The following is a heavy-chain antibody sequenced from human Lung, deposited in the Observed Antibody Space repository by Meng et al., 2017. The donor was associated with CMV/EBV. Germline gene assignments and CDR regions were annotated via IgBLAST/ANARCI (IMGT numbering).Heavy chain of an antibody. D-gene: IGHD2-2*01. V-gene: IGHV1-18*01. CDR3: ARERGYCGTTSCSYYFDY. J-gene: IGHJ4*02. Sequence: ASVXVSCKASGYTFTSYGIIWVRQAPGQGLEWMGWISPYDGNTNYAQTLQDRVTMTTDTPTSTAYMELRSLRSDDTAVYFCARERGYCGTTSCSYYFDYWXQGTLVTVSS. CDR1: GYTFTSYG. CDR2: ISPYDGNT.